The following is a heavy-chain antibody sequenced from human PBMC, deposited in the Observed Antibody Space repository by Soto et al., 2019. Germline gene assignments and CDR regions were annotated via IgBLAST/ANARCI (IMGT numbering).Heavy chain of an antibody. V-gene: IGHV4-31*03. J-gene: IGHJ6*02. D-gene: IGHD1-1*01. Sequence: ASETLSLTCTVSGGSISSGLHYWAWIRQFPGKGLEWIGSIYYNGTTYDNASLKSRLVISVDTSENQFSLKLRSVTATDTAVYFCARGPNWKLIGKYYGLDVWGQGTTVTVSS. CDR3: ARGPNWKLIGKYYGLDV. CDR1: GGSISSGLHY. CDR2: IYYNGTT.